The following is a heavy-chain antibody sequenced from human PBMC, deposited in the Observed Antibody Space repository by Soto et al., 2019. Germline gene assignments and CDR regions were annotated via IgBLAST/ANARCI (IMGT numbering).Heavy chain of an antibody. J-gene: IGHJ5*02. Sequence: SETLSLTCAVSGYSISSGYYWGWIRQPPGKGLEWIGSIYHSGSTYYNPSLKSRVTISVDTSKNQFSLKLSSVTAADTAVYYCAREYSGSYYPWTNWFDPWGQGTLVT. D-gene: IGHD1-26*01. V-gene: IGHV4-38-2*02. CDR3: AREYSGSYYPWTNWFDP. CDR2: IYHSGST. CDR1: GYSISSGYY.